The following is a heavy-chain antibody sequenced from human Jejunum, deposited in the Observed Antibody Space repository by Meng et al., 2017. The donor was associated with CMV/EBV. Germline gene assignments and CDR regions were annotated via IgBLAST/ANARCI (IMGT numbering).Heavy chain of an antibody. CDR1: GYTLTGYY. CDR2: INPNSGGT. J-gene: IGHJ5*02. Sequence: ASGYTLTGYYMHWVRQAPGQGLEWMGWINPNSGGTNYAQKFQGRVTMTRDTSISTAYMELSRLRSDDTAVYYCARDQRRDYWFDPWGQGTLVTVSS. V-gene: IGHV1-2*02. CDR3: ARDQRRDYWFDP.